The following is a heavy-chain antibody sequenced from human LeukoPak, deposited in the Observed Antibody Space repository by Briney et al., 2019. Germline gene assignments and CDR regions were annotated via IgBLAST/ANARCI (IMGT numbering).Heavy chain of an antibody. V-gene: IGHV3-23*01. D-gene: IGHD3-22*01. J-gene: IGHJ3*02. CDR2: ISGSGGVT. CDR1: GFTFSSYA. Sequence: GGSLRLSCAASGFTFSSYAMSWVRQAPGKGLEWVSAISGSGGVTFYADSVKGRFTISRDNSKNTLYLQMNSLRAEDTAVYYCAKNNYYDTLSGAFDIWGQGTMVTVSS. CDR3: AKNNYYDTLSGAFDI.